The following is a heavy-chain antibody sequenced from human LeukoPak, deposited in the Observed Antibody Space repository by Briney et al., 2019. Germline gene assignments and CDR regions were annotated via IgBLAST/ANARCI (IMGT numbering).Heavy chain of an antibody. CDR3: VRDHSSSEEGWFDP. Sequence: PGGSLRLSCAASGFTVSSNYMSWVRQAPGKELEWVSIIYSGGSTYYADSVKGRFTVSRDNSKNTLYLQMNSLRAEDTAVYYCVRDHSSSEEGWFDPWGQGTLVTVSS. V-gene: IGHV3-66*02. CDR1: GFTVSSNY. CDR2: IYSGGST. J-gene: IGHJ5*02. D-gene: IGHD6-6*01.